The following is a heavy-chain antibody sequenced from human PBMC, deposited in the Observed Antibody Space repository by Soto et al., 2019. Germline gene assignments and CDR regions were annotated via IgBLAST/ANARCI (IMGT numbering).Heavy chain of an antibody. CDR1: GFTFSSYG. J-gene: IGHJ4*02. V-gene: IGHV3-33*01. CDR2: IWYDGSNK. Sequence: QVQLVESGGGVVQPGRSLRLSCAASGFTFSSYGMHWVRQAPGKGLEWVARIWYDGSNKNYADSAKGRFTISRDNSKNTRYLQTNSLVAEDKAVYYCARDSGWIFDYWGQGTLVTVSS. D-gene: IGHD6-19*01. CDR3: ARDSGWIFDY.